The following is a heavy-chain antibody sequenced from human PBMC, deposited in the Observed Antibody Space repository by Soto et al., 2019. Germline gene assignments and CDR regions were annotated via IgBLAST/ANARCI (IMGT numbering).Heavy chain of an antibody. V-gene: IGHV1-2*04. CDR1: GYTFTGYY. J-gene: IGHJ3*02. CDR3: ASNYYGSGSYYSFDI. Sequence: PSVKVSCKASGYTFTGYYMHWVRQAPGQGLEWMGWINPNSGGTNYAQKFQGWVTMTRDTSISTAYMELSRLRSDDTAVYYCASNYYGSGSYYSFDIWGQGTMVTVSS. D-gene: IGHD3-10*01. CDR2: INPNSGGT.